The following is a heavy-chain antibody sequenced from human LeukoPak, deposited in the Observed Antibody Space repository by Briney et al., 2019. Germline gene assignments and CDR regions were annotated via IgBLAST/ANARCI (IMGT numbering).Heavy chain of an antibody. CDR3: ARDPSGYFNY. Sequence: SETLSLTCTVSGGSVSSGNYYWSWIRQPPGKGLGWIGYIYYSGSTNYNPSLKSRVTISVDTSKNQFSLRLSSVTAADTAVYYCARDPSGYFNYWGQGTLATVSS. CDR2: IYYSGST. D-gene: IGHD3-22*01. V-gene: IGHV4-61*01. J-gene: IGHJ4*02. CDR1: GGSVSSGNYY.